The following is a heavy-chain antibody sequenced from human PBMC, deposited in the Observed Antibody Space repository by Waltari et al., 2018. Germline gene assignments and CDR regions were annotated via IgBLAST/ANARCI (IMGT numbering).Heavy chain of an antibody. D-gene: IGHD3-22*01. CDR1: EYTFTGNY. Sequence: QVQLVQSGAEVKKPGASVKVYYKASEYTFTGNYMHWVRQTPGQGLEWMGGINPNRGGTNYAQKFQGRVTMTRDTSISTAYMELSRLRSDDTAVYYCARDGDGDSSGLAFDIWGQGTMVTVSS. V-gene: IGHV1-2*02. CDR2: INPNRGGT. CDR3: ARDGDGDSSGLAFDI. J-gene: IGHJ3*02.